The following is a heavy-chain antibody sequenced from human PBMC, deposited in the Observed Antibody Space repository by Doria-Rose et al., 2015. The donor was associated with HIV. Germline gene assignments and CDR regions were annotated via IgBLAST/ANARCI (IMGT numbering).Heavy chain of an antibody. CDR2: IFSDDER. CDR3: ARIKSSRWYHKYYFDF. CDR1: GVSLSSPGMG. J-gene: IGHJ4*02. D-gene: IGHD6-13*01. V-gene: IGHV2-26*01. Sequence: QVTLKESGPVLVKPTETLTLTCTVSGVSLSSPGMGVSWIRQPPGKAPEWLATIFSDDERSYKTSLQSRLTISRGTSKSQVVLTMTDMDPVDTATYYCARIKSSRWYHKYYFDFWGQGTLVIVSA.